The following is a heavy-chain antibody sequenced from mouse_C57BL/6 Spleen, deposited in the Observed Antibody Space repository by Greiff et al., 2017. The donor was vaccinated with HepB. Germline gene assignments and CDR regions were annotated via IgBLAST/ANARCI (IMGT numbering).Heavy chain of an antibody. Sequence: VQLQQPGAELVRPGSSVKLSCKASGYTFTSYWMHWVKQRPIQGLEWIGNIDPSDSETHYNQKFKDKATLTVDKSSSTAYMQLSSLTSEDSAVYYCARWGGYDGFAYWGQGTLVTVSA. V-gene: IGHV1-52*01. CDR1: GYTFTSYW. D-gene: IGHD2-2*01. J-gene: IGHJ3*01. CDR3: ARWGGYDGFAY. CDR2: IDPSDSET.